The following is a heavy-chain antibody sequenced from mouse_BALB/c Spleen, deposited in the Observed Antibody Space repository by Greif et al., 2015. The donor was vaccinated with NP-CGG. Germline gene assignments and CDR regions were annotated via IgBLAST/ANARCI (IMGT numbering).Heavy chain of an antibody. D-gene: IGHD2-4*01. V-gene: IGHV1-7*01. CDR2: INPSTGYT. J-gene: IGHJ3*01. Sequence: VQLQQSGAELAKPGASVKMSCKASGYTFTSYWMHWVKQRPGQSLEWIGYINPSTGYTEYNQKFKDKATLTADKSSSTAYMQLSSLTSEDSAVYYCARLSTMITSWFAYWGQGTLVTVSA. CDR1: GYTFTSYW. CDR3: ARLSTMITSWFAY.